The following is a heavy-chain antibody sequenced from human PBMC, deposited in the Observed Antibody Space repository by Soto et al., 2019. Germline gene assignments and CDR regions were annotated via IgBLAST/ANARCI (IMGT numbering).Heavy chain of an antibody. CDR2: IWHDGGNK. D-gene: IGHD3-16*01. J-gene: IGHJ4*02. Sequence: QVQLVESGGGVLQPGRSLRLSCAASGFTFSSYGMHWVRQAPGKGLEWVAFIWHDGGNKFYAESVKGRFTISRDNSKNTLYLQMTSLSAVDTAMYYCARDGDVNTGFGKDYWGQGTLVTVSS. CDR3: ARDGDVNTGFGKDY. V-gene: IGHV3-33*01. CDR1: GFTFSSYG.